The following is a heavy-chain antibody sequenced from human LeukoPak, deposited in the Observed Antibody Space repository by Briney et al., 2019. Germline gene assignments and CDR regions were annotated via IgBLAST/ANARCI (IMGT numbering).Heavy chain of an antibody. Sequence: ASVKVSCKTSGYSFTGYFMHWVRQAPGQGLEWMGWINPNSGDTKYAQRFQGRVTMTRDTSINTAYMELRRLTSDDTAVCYCARVPSMIRGVVNYGMDVWGQGTTVTVSS. CDR2: INPNSGDT. CDR3: ARVPSMIRGVVNYGMDV. J-gene: IGHJ6*02. V-gene: IGHV1-2*02. D-gene: IGHD3-10*01. CDR1: GYSFTGYF.